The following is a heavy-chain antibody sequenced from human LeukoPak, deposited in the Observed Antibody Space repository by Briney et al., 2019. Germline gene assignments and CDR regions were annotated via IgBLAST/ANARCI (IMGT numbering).Heavy chain of an antibody. CDR1: GGSFSGYY. CDR3: AGKSAYCSSTSCHDY. J-gene: IGHJ4*02. V-gene: IGHV4-34*01. Sequence: SETLSLTCAVYGGSFSGYYWSWIRQPPGKGLEWIGEINHSGSTNYNPSLKSRVTISVDTSKNQFSLKLSSVTAADTAVYYCAGKSAYCSSTSCHDYWGQGTLVTVSS. D-gene: IGHD2-2*01. CDR2: INHSGST.